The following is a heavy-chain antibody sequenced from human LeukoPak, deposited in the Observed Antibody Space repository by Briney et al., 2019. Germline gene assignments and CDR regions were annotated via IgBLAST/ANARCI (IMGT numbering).Heavy chain of an antibody. Sequence: SETLSLTCAVYGGSFSDSYWAWIRQPPGKGLEWVGEMYHTGSTTYSPSLKSRVTISVDTSKNQFSLKLSSVTAADTAVYYCARSYSDFSGYNDWGQGTLVTVSS. CDR2: MYHTGST. V-gene: IGHV4-34*01. J-gene: IGHJ4*02. CDR1: GGSFSDSY. D-gene: IGHD3-22*01. CDR3: ARSYSDFSGYND.